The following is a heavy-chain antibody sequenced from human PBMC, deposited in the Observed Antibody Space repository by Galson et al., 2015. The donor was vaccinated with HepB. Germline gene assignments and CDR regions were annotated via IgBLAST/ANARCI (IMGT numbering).Heavy chain of an antibody. CDR1: GFTFSSYT. Sequence: SLRLSCAASGFTFSSYTLNWVRQAPRKGLEWLSYSISSTENNFPADSAKGRFIIARDNAKNLLYLQMNSLRAEDTAVYYCTRIALSGSYWYFDYWGQGSLVTVSS. J-gene: IGHJ4*02. V-gene: IGHV3-48*01. D-gene: IGHD1-26*01. CDR2: SISSTENN. CDR3: TRIALSGSYWYFDY.